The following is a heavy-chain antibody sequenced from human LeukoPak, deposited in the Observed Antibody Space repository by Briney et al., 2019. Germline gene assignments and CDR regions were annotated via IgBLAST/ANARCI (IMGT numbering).Heavy chain of an antibody. CDR2: IRESGGDT. CDR3: AKRPISANDKSFDY. V-gene: IGHV3-23*01. J-gene: IGHJ4*02. D-gene: IGHD4/OR15-4a*01. CDR1: GFTFSSYA. Sequence: GGSLRLSCAASGFTFSSYAMKWVRQAPGKGLEWVSTIRESGGDTYYEDSVKGRLTISRDISKNTVYLQMISLRVEDTAVYYCAKRPISANDKSFDYWGQGTLVTVSS.